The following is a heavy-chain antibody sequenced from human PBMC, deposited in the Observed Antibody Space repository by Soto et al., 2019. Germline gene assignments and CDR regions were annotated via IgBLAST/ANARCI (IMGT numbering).Heavy chain of an antibody. D-gene: IGHD3-22*01. CDR2: FDPEDGET. CDR3: ARGSGYYYLDDY. J-gene: IGHJ4*02. CDR1: GYTLTELS. V-gene: IGHV1-24*01. Sequence: ASVKVSCKVSGYTLTELSMHWVRQAPGKGLEWMGGFDPEDGETIYAQKFQGRVTMTEDTSTDTAYMELSSLRSEDTAVYYCARGSGYYYLDDYCGKGTLVTVSS.